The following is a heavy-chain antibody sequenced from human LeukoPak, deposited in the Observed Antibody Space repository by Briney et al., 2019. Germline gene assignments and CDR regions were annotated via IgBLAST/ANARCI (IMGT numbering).Heavy chain of an antibody. CDR2: IYYSGST. D-gene: IGHD3-10*01. CDR3: ATRGTMVRGVILELDY. CDR1: GGSIRSSYYY. J-gene: IGHJ4*02. Sequence: KPSETLSLTCTVSGGSIRSSYYYWGWIRQPPGKGLEWIGSIYYSGSTHYNPSLKSRVTISVDTSKNQFSLKLSSVTAADTAVYYCATRGTMVRGVILELDYWGQGTLVTVSS. V-gene: IGHV4-39*01.